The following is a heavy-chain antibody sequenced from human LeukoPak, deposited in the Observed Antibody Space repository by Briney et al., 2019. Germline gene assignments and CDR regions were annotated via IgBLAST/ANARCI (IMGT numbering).Heavy chain of an antibody. CDR2: ISSNSSEK. D-gene: IGHD2-2*01. V-gene: IGHV3-21*01. CDR1: GFTFSSDS. CDR3: ARDRRPQYQLHRSTDYYMDV. J-gene: IGHJ6*03. Sequence: GGSLRLSCVASGFTFSSDSMNWVRQAPGKGLGWVSSISSNSSEKYYVDSVKGRFTISRDNAKNSLYLQMNSLRAEDTAVYYCARDRRPQYQLHRSTDYYMDVWGKGTTVTVSS.